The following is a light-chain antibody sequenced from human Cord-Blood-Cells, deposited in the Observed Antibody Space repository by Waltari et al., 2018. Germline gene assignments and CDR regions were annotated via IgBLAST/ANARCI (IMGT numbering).Light chain of an antibody. CDR3: CSYAGSSTYV. CDR2: EGS. V-gene: IGLV2-23*01. J-gene: IGLJ1*01. CDR1: RRDVGRYNL. Sequence: QSALTQPASVSGSPGPSITISCPGTRRDVGRYNLVSWYQQHPGKAPKPMIYEGSKRPSGGSNRFSGSKSGNTASLTISGLQAEDEADYYCCSYAGSSTYVFGTGTKVTVL.